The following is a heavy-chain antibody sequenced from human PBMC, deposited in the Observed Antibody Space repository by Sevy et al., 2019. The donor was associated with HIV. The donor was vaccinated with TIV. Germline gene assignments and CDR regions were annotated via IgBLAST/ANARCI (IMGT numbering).Heavy chain of an antibody. CDR2: RYYTGSA. Sequence: SETLSLTCTVSGGSISSYYWTWIRQPPGKGLEWVGYRYYTGSANYNPSLKSRVTISVATSKNQFSLNLSSVTTADTAVYYCARYYYDNSGPGSWFDPWGQGTLVTVS. V-gene: IGHV4-59*01. J-gene: IGHJ5*02. CDR3: ARYYYDNSGPGSWFDP. CDR1: GGSISSYY. D-gene: IGHD3-22*01.